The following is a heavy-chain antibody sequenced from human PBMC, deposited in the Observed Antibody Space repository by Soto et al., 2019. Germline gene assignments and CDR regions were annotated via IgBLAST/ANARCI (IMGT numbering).Heavy chain of an antibody. CDR1: GFTFSSYW. Sequence: GGSLRLSCAASGFTFSSYWMSWVRQAPGKGLEWVANIKQDGSEKYYVDSVKGRFTISRDNAKNSLYLQMNSLRAEDTAVYYCAREVRGIVVVPAAIRYYFDYWGQGTLVTVSS. D-gene: IGHD2-2*02. CDR2: IKQDGSEK. V-gene: IGHV3-7*01. CDR3: AREVRGIVVVPAAIRYYFDY. J-gene: IGHJ4*02.